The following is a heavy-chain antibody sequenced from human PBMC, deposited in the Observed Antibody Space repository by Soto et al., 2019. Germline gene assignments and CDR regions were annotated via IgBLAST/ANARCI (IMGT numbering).Heavy chain of an antibody. J-gene: IGHJ5*02. V-gene: IGHV4-30-4*01. CDR2: IYYSGST. CDR1: GGSISSGDYY. CDR3: ATGPGYGRTRFINWFVP. D-gene: IGHD4-17*01. Sequence: PSETLSLTCTVSGGSISSGDYYWSWIRQPPGKGLEWIGYIYYSGSTYYNPSLKSRVTISVDTSKNQFSLKLSSVTAADTAVYYCATGPGYGRTRFINWFVPLGPGTLLAVSS.